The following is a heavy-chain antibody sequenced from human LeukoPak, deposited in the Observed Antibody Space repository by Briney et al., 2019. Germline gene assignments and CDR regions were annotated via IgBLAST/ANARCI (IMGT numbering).Heavy chain of an antibody. V-gene: IGHV3-15*01. J-gene: IGHJ3*02. CDR1: GFTFSNAW. CDR2: IKSKTDGGTT. CDR3: AKPLDYGGNTDAFDI. D-gene: IGHD4-23*01. Sequence: PGGSLRLSCAASGFTFSNAWMSWVRQAPGKGLEWVGRIKSKTDGGTTDYAAPVKGRFTISRDNSKNTLYLQMNSLRAEDTAVYYCAKPLDYGGNTDAFDIWGQGTMVTVSS.